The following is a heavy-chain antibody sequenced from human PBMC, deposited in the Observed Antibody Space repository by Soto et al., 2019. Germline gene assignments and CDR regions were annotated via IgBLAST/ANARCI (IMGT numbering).Heavy chain of an antibody. J-gene: IGHJ3*02. CDR1: GYTLTIYV. D-gene: IGHD6-19*01. V-gene: IGHV1-8*01. Sequence: ASVKRACKASGYTLTIYVINWVLQTTGQGRECMGWMNPNSGNTGYAQKFQGRVTMTRNTSISTAYLELSSLRSEDPAVYFCSRVVKQWMVYDAFDIWGQGTMVTVSS. CDR2: MNPNSGNT. CDR3: SRVVKQWMVYDAFDI.